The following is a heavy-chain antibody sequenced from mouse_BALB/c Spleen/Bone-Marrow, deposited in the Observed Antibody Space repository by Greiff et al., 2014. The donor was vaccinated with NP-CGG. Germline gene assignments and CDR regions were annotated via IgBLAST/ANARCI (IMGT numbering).Heavy chain of an antibody. CDR1: GFDFSRYW. CDR2: INSASSTI. CDR3: AKNYYYGYVAY. V-gene: IGHV4-1*02. Sequence: EVQLQQSGGGLVQPGGSLKLSCAASGFDFSRYWMTWVRQAPGKGLEWIGEINSASSTINYTPSLKDKFIISRDNAKNTLYLQMSKVRSEDTALYYCAKNYYYGYVAYWGQGTLVTVSA. D-gene: IGHD1-2*01. J-gene: IGHJ3*01.